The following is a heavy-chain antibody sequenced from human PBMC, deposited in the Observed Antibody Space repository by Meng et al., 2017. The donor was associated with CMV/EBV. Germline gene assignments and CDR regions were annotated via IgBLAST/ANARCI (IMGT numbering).Heavy chain of an antibody. J-gene: IGHJ6*02. CDR3: ARDQGRGYSYGRDYYGMDV. CDR2: IYYSGRT. Sequence: GSLRLSCTVSGGSISSSSYYCGWIRQPPGKGLEWIGSIYYSGRTYYNPSLKSRVTISVDTSKNQFSLKLSSVTAADTAVYYCARDQGRGYSYGRDYYGMDVWGQGTTVTVSS. V-gene: IGHV4-39*07. CDR1: GGSISSSSYY. D-gene: IGHD5-18*01.